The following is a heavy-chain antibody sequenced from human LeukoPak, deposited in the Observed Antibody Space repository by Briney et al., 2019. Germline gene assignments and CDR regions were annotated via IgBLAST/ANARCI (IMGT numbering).Heavy chain of an antibody. Sequence: ASVKVSCKASGYPFTSYGISWVRQAPGQGLEWMGWISAYNGNTNYAQKLQGRVTMTTDTSTSTAYMELRSLRSDDTAVYYCASSDCSSTSCSYGMDVWGQGTTVTVSS. D-gene: IGHD2-2*01. J-gene: IGHJ6*02. V-gene: IGHV1-18*01. CDR3: ASSDCSSTSCSYGMDV. CDR1: GYPFTSYG. CDR2: ISAYNGNT.